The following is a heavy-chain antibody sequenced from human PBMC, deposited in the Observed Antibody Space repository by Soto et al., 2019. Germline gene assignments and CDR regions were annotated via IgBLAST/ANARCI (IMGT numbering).Heavy chain of an antibody. Sequence: GGSLRLSCVASAFTFNNFPMHWVRQAPGKGLQWLASITTTSTYKYYADSVKGRFSISRDNAKNSLYLELANLRSEDTAVYYCAREKCSSTSCNHGMDVWGLGTTVTVSS. CDR1: AFTFNNFP. J-gene: IGHJ6*02. V-gene: IGHV3-21*01. CDR3: AREKCSSTSCNHGMDV. D-gene: IGHD2-2*01. CDR2: ITTTSTYK.